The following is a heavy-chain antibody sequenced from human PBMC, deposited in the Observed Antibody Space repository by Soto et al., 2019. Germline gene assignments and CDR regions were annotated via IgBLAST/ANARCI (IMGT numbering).Heavy chain of an antibody. CDR1: GYTFTSYG. V-gene: IGHV1-18*04. D-gene: IGHD1-7*01. J-gene: IGHJ5*02. Sequence: QVQLVQSGAEVKKPGASVKVSCKASGYTFTSYGISWVRQAPGQGLEWMGWISAYNGNTNYAQKLQGRVTMTRNTSISTAYMELSSLRSEDTAVYYCASAHNWNYVEGFDPWGQGTLVTVSS. CDR2: ISAYNGNT. CDR3: ASAHNWNYVEGFDP.